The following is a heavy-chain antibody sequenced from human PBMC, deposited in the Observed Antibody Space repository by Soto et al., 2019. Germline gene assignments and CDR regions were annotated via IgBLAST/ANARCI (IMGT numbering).Heavy chain of an antibody. J-gene: IGHJ4*02. CDR2: IRLSGRAS. D-gene: IGHD3-3*01. CDR1: GFTFSSYT. Sequence: GGSLRLSCAASGFTFSSYTMNWVRQAPGKGLEWLSYIRLSGRASYNTASVKGRFTISRDNAKNSLYLQMHSLTDEDTAVYYCARGIIPSRGVFGFWGEGTQVTVSS. V-gene: IGHV3-48*02. CDR3: ARGIIPSRGVFGF.